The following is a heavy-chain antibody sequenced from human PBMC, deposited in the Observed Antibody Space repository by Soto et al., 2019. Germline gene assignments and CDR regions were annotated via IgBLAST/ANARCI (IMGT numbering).Heavy chain of an antibody. CDR2: IFSNDEK. D-gene: IGHD3-3*01. CDR3: ARIPSYYDFWSGYYSAPDYYYYYMDV. CDR1: GFSLSNARMG. V-gene: IGHV2-26*01. J-gene: IGHJ6*03. Sequence: SGPTLVNPTETLTLTCTVSGFSLSNARMGVSWIRQPPGKALEWLAHIFSNDEKSYSTSLKSRLTISKDTSKSQVVLTMTNMDPVDTATYYCARIPSYYDFWSGYYSAPDYYYYYMDVWGKGTTVTVSS.